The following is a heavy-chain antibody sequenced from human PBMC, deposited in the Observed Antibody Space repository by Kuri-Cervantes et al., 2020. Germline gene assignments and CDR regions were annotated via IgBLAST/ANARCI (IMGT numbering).Heavy chain of an antibody. V-gene: IGHV4-34*01. CDR3: ARGSGWYVTPLNYFDY. CDR2: INHSGGT. J-gene: IGHJ4*02. Sequence: GSLRLSCVASGFPFRSYAMHWVRQAPGKGLEWIGEINHSGGTNYTPSLKSRVTISVDTTKNQFSLKLSSVTAADTAVYYCARGSGWYVTPLNYFDYWGQGTLVTVSS. D-gene: IGHD6-19*01. CDR1: GFPFRSYA.